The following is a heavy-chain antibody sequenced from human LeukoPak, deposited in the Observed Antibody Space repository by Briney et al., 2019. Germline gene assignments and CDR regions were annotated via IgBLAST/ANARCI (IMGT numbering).Heavy chain of an antibody. CDR3: AKCSPEAYYFDY. CDR2: ISGSGAST. J-gene: IGHJ4*02. V-gene: IGHV3-23*01. CDR1: GFTFSTYA. Sequence: PGGSLRLSCAASGFTFSTYAMSWVRQAPVKGLEWVSGISGSGASTYYADSVKGRFTISRDNSKNTLYLQMNSLRAEDTAVYYCAKCSPEAYYFDYWGQGALVTVSS.